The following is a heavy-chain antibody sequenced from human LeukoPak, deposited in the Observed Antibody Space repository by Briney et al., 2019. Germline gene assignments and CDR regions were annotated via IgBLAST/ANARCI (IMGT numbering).Heavy chain of an antibody. J-gene: IGHJ4*02. Sequence: SETLSLTCAVYGGSFSGYYWTWIRQPPGKGLEWIGEISHSGRANYNPSLKSRVTISVDTSKNQFSLKLSSVTAADTAVYYCARGANYSDSSGYYSPNFDYWGQGTLVTVSS. CDR2: ISHSGRA. D-gene: IGHD3-22*01. V-gene: IGHV4-34*01. CDR3: ARGANYSDSSGYYSPNFDY. CDR1: GGSFSGYY.